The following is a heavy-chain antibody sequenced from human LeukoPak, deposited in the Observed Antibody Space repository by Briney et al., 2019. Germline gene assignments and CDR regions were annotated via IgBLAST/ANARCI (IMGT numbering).Heavy chain of an antibody. Sequence: GGSLRLSCAASGFTFSSHAMSWVRQAPGKGLEWVAVISYDGSNKYYADSVKGRFTISRDNSKNTLYLQMNSLRAEDTAVYYCARDPDTAMALYYFDYWGQGTLVTVSS. V-gene: IGHV3-30*04. J-gene: IGHJ4*02. CDR2: ISYDGSNK. D-gene: IGHD5-18*01. CDR3: ARDPDTAMALYYFDY. CDR1: GFTFSSHA.